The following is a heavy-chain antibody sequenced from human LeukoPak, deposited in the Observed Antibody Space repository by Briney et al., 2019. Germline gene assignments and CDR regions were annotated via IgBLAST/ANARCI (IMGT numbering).Heavy chain of an antibody. CDR2: IYSGGST. Sequence: PGGSLRLSCAASGFTVSSNYMSWVRQAPGKGLEWVSVIYSGGSTYYADSVKGRFTISRDNSKNTLYLQMSSLRAEDTAVYYCARDSEDLDYYYGMDVWGKGTTVTVSS. CDR1: GFTVSSNY. V-gene: IGHV3-53*01. CDR3: ARDSEDLDYYYGMDV. D-gene: IGHD2-15*01. J-gene: IGHJ6*04.